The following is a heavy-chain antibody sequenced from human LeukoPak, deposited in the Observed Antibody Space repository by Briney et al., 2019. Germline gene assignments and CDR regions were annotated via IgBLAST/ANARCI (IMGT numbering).Heavy chain of an antibody. CDR1: GASVSNYY. V-gene: IGHV4-34*01. D-gene: IGHD3-22*01. Sequence: ETLSLTCTVSGASVSNYYWSWIRQPPGKGLEWIGEINHSGSTNYNPSLKSRVTISVDTSKNQFSLKLSSVTAADTAVYYCARVYDSSGYPGVDYWGQGTLVTVSS. CDR2: INHSGST. CDR3: ARVYDSSGYPGVDY. J-gene: IGHJ4*02.